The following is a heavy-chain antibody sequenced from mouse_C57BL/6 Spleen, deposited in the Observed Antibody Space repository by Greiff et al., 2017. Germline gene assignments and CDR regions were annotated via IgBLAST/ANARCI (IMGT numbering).Heavy chain of an antibody. CDR2: ISYSGST. CDR1: GYSITSDH. CDR3: ARGSSLDY. Sequence: EVQLQESGPGLAKPSQTLSLTCSVTGYSITSDHWNWIRKFPGNKLEYMGYISYSGSTYYNPSRKSRISITRDTSKNQYDLQLNSVTTEDTATYYCARGSSLDYWGQGTTLTVSS. D-gene: IGHD1-1*01. J-gene: IGHJ2*01. V-gene: IGHV3-8*01.